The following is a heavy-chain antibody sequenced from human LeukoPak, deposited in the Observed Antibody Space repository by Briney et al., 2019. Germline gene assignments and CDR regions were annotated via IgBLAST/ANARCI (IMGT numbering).Heavy chain of an antibody. CDR2: IKGDGNT. Sequence: SGGSPRLSCAASGFTFSSYWMHWVRQAPGKGLVWVSRIKGDGNTNYADSVKGRFTISRDNAKNTVSLQMNSLRAEDTGVYYCARAPSEIGGYYPEYFRHWGQGTLVTVSS. J-gene: IGHJ1*01. V-gene: IGHV3-74*01. CDR3: ARAPSEIGGYYPEYFRH. D-gene: IGHD3-22*01. CDR1: GFTFSSYW.